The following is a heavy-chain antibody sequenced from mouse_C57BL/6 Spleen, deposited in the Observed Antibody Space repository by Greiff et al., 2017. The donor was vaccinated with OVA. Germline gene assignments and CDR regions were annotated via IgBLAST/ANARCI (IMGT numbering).Heavy chain of an antibody. CDR3: ARIYDGYWYFDV. CDR2: INYDGSST. Sequence: EVHLVESEGGLVQPGSSMKLSCTASGFTFSDYYMAWVRQVPEKGLEWVANINYDGSSTYYLDSLKSRFIISRDNAKNILYLQMSSLKSEDTATYYCARIYDGYWYFDVWGTGTTVTVSS. D-gene: IGHD2-3*01. V-gene: IGHV5-16*01. CDR1: GFTFSDYY. J-gene: IGHJ1*03.